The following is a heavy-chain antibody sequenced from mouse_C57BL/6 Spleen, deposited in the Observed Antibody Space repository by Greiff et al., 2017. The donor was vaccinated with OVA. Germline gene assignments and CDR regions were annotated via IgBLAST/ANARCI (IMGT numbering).Heavy chain of an antibody. Sequence: EVQLVESGGGLVQPGGSLSLSCAASGFTFTDYYLSWVRQPPGKALEWLGFIRNKANGYTTEYSASVKGRFTISRDNSQSILYRQMNALRAEDSATYYCARLGSNYGYFDVWGTGTTVTVSS. CDR1: GFTFTDYY. J-gene: IGHJ1*03. D-gene: IGHD2-5*01. V-gene: IGHV7-3*01. CDR2: IRNKANGYTT. CDR3: ARLGSNYGYFDV.